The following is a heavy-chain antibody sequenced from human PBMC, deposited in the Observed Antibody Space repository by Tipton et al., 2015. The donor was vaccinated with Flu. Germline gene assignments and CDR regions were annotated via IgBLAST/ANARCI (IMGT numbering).Heavy chain of an antibody. V-gene: IGHV1-18*04. CDR2: ISAYNGNT. J-gene: IGHJ5*02. D-gene: IGHD2-2*01. Sequence: QSGAEVKKPGASVKVSCKASGYTFTSYGISWVRQAPGQGLEWMGWISAYNGNTNYAQKLQGRVTMTTDTSTSTAYMELSSLRSEDTAVYYCARALGVVPAAPYNWFDPWGQGTLVTVSS. CDR3: ARALGVVPAAPYNWFDP. CDR1: GYTFTSYG.